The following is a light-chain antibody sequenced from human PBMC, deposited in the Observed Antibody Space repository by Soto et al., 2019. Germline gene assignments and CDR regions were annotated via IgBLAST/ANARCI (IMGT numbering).Light chain of an antibody. V-gene: IGLV2-14*01. CDR2: EVN. CDR1: SSDVGAYNS. CDR3: SSYTSSSTYV. Sequence: QSVLTQPASVSGSPGQSITISCTGASSDVGAYNSVSWYQQHPGQAPTLLIYEVNDRPSGVSNRFSGSKSGNTASLTISGLQAEDEADYYCSSYTSSSTYVFGTGTKVTVL. J-gene: IGLJ1*01.